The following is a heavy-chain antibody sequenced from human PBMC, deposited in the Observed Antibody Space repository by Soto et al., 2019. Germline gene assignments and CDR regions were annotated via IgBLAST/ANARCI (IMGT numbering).Heavy chain of an antibody. CDR3: ARGIVVVPAARPYYGMDV. V-gene: IGHV5-10-1*01. J-gene: IGHJ6*02. D-gene: IGHD2-2*01. Sequence: ESLKISCKGSGYSFTSYWISWVRQMPGKGLEWMGRIDPSDSYTNYSPSFQGHVTISADKSISTAYLQWSSLKASDTAMYYCARGIVVVPAARPYYGMDVWGQGTTVTVSS. CDR1: GYSFTSYW. CDR2: IDPSDSYT.